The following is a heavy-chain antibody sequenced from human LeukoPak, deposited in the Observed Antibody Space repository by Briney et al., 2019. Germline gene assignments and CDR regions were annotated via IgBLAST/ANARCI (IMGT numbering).Heavy chain of an antibody. CDR3: AKVSLVMTNDAFDI. D-gene: IGHD3-16*01. CDR1: GFTFSSYG. Sequence: TGGSLRLSCAASGFTFSSYGMHWVRQAPDKGLEWVAFIRYDGSNKKYADSVKGRFTISRDNSKNTLYLQMNSLRAEDTAVYYCAKVSLVMTNDAFDIWGQGTMVTVSS. J-gene: IGHJ3*02. CDR2: IRYDGSNK. V-gene: IGHV3-30*02.